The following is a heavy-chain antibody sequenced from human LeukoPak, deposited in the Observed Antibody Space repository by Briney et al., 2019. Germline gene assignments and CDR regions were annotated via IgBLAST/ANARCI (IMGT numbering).Heavy chain of an antibody. CDR3: ARQAVIPTGYNYGFFDY. CDR1: GNSFTNYW. Sequence: GESLKISCKGSGNSFTNYWIGWVRQMPGKGLEWMGIIYPGDSETRYSPSFQGQVLISVDKSISTAYLQWSSLKASDTAMYFCARQAVIPTGYNYGFFDYWGQGTLVTVFS. D-gene: IGHD5-18*01. CDR2: IYPGDSET. J-gene: IGHJ4*02. V-gene: IGHV5-51*01.